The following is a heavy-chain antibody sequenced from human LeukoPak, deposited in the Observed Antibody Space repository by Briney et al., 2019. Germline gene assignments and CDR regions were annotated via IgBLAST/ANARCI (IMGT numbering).Heavy chain of an antibody. J-gene: IGHJ6*02. Sequence: SETLSLTCTVSGGSISSYYWSWIRQPAGKGLEWIGRIYTSGSTNYNPSLKSRVTMSVDTSKNQFSLKLSSVTAADTAVYYCARDWFHSSGWHYYYGMDVWGQGTTVTVSS. CDR2: IYTSGST. CDR1: GGSISSYY. D-gene: IGHD6-19*01. V-gene: IGHV4-4*07. CDR3: ARDWFHSSGWHYYYGMDV.